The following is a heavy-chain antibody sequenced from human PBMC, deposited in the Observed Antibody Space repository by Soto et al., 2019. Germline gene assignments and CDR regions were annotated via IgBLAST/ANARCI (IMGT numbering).Heavy chain of an antibody. J-gene: IGHJ5*02. CDR3: ARVPDR. V-gene: IGHV4-39*07. Sequence: SETLSLTCSVSGGSISSSSYFWGWIRQPPGKGLEWIGSIYYSGSTYYNPSLKSRVTVSVDRSKNQFSLKLSSVTAAGTAVYYCARVPDRWGQGTLVTVSS. CDR2: IYYSGST. D-gene: IGHD2-2*01. CDR1: GGSISSSSYF.